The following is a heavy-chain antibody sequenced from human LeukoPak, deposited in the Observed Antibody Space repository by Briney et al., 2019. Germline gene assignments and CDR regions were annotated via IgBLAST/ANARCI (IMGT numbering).Heavy chain of an antibody. CDR3: AKDLAVVGDY. D-gene: IGHD2-21*01. J-gene: IGHJ4*02. CDR2: ISYDGSNK. V-gene: IGHV3-30*18. Sequence: GGSLRLSCAASGFTFSGYGMHWVRQAPGKGLEWVAVISYDGSNKYYADSVKGRFTISRDNSKNTLYLQMNSLRAEDTAVYYCAKDLAVVGDYWGQGTLVTVSS. CDR1: GFTFSGYG.